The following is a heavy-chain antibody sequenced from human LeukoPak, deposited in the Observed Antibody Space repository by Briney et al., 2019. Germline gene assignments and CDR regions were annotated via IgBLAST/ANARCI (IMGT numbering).Heavy chain of an antibody. CDR2: FDPNSGGT. J-gene: IGHJ4*02. V-gene: IGHV1-2*02. Sequence: GASVKVSCKASGYTFTEYHIHWVRQTPGHGPEWMGWFDPNSGGTNYAQKFQGRVTMPRDTSIGTAYMELSRLRSDDTAVYYCARGGSSLEYFDYWGQGTLVTVSS. CDR1: GYTFTEYH. D-gene: IGHD6-13*01. CDR3: ARGGSSLEYFDY.